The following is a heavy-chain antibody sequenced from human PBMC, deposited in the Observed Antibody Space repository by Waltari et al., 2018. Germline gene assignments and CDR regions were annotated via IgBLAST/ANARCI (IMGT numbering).Heavy chain of an antibody. D-gene: IGHD2-2*01. Sequence: QVHLVESGGGVVQPGGSLRLSCAASGFIFSSYGMHWVRQAPGKGLEWVAFITYDGSNKYYADSMKGRFTVSRDNSKNTLFLQMNTLRAEDTAVYYCAKDHVVVVPGGITKVFDYWGQGTLVTVSS. J-gene: IGHJ4*02. V-gene: IGHV3-30*02. CDR3: AKDHVVVVPGGITKVFDY. CDR1: GFIFSSYG. CDR2: ITYDGSNK.